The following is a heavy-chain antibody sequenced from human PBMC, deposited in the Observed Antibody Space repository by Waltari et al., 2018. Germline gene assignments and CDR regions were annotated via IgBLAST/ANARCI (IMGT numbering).Heavy chain of an antibody. CDR3: ARDDIAALPPYYYYGMDV. CDR1: GFTFSSYA. J-gene: IGHJ6*02. D-gene: IGHD6-6*01. V-gene: IGHV3-30-3*01. CDR2: IQYDGSNK. Sequence: QVQLVESGGGVVQPGRSLRLSCAASGFTFSSYAMHWVRQAPGKGLEWVAVIQYDGSNKYYADSVKGRFTISRDNSKNTLYLQMNSLRAEDTAVYYCARDDIAALPPYYYYGMDVWGQGTTVTVSS.